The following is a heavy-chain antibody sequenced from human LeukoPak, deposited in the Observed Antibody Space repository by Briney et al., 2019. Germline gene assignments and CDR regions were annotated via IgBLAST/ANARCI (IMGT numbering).Heavy chain of an antibody. CDR2: IWYDGSKI. D-gene: IGHD4/OR15-4a*01. Sequence: QPGRSLRLSCAASGFTFSISGMHWVRQAPGKGLEWVAVIWYDGSKIYYADSVKGRFTISRDNSKNTLYLQMNSLRAEDTAVYYCAKDSVGGVTMETWGQGTLVTFSS. V-gene: IGHV3-33*06. CDR3: AKDSVGGVTMET. J-gene: IGHJ1*01. CDR1: GFTFSISG.